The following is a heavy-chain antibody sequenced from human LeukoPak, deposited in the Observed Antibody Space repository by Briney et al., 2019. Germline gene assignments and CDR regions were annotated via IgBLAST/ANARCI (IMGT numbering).Heavy chain of an antibody. J-gene: IGHJ4*02. CDR3: ARDSMLLWFGE. D-gene: IGHD3-10*01. V-gene: IGHV3-7*03. CDR2: IKQDGSEK. Sequence: PGGSLRLSCAASGFTSSSYWMSWVRQAPGKGLEWVANIKQDGSEKYYVDSVKGRFTISRDNAKNSLYLQMNSLRAEDTAVYYCARDSMLLWFGEGGQGTLVTVSS. CDR1: GFTSSSYW.